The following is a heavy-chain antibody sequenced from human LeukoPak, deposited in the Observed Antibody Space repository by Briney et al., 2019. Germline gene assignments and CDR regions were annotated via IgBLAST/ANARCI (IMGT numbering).Heavy chain of an antibody. CDR2: ITSSGSST. D-gene: IGHD3-10*01. Sequence: GGSLRLSCAASGFTFSSYWMNWVRQAPGKGLEWVSAITSSGSSTYYTDSVKGRFTISRDNSKNTLYLQLNSLGAEDTAVYFCAKVASYSRSEYGSGSFDSWGQGTLVTVS. J-gene: IGHJ4*02. CDR3: AKVASYSRSEYGSGSFDS. CDR1: GFTFSSYW. V-gene: IGHV3-23*01.